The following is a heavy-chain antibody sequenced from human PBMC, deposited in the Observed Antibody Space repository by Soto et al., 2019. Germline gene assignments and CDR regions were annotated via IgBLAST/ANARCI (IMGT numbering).Heavy chain of an antibody. CDR2: IYHNGSP. CDR3: GRWLGTSYGMDV. CDR1: GGSISSTNW. J-gene: IGHJ6*02. D-gene: IGHD3-10*01. Sequence: KSSETLSLTCAVSGGSISSTNWWSWVRRSPGKGLEWIGEIYHNGSPDYNPSLKSRVTISVDKSKNHVFLKLTSVTAADTAMYFCGRWLGTSYGMDVWGQGTAVTVSS. V-gene: IGHV4-4*02.